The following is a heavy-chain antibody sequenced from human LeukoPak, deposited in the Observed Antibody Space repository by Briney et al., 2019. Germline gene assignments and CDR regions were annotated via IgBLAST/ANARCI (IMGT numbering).Heavy chain of an antibody. Sequence: GESLQISCKASGYSFTTYWIAWVRQMPGKGLEWMGMIYPGDSDTRYSPSFQGQITISVDKSISIAYLQWSSLKASDTAMYYCARLLQGVAGTWGYWGQGTLVTV. V-gene: IGHV5-51*01. CDR3: ARLLQGVAGTWGY. D-gene: IGHD6-19*01. J-gene: IGHJ4*02. CDR1: GYSFTTYW. CDR2: IYPGDSDT.